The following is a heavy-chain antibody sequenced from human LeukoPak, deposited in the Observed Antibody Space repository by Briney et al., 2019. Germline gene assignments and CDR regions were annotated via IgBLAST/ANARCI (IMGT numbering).Heavy chain of an antibody. CDR3: ATSDNWYFNL. CDR1: GGSFSGYY. V-gene: IGHV4-34*01. J-gene: IGHJ2*01. CDR2: INHSGST. D-gene: IGHD3-10*01. Sequence: SETLSLTCAVYGGSFSGYYWSWIRQPPGKGLEWIGEINHSGSTNYNPSLKSRVTISVDTSKNQFSLKVSSVTAADTAVYYCATSDNWYFNLWGRGTLVTVSS.